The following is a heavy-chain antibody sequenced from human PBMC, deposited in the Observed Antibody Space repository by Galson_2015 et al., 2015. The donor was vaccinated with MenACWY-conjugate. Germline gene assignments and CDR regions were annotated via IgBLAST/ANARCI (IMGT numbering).Heavy chain of an antibody. D-gene: IGHD2-2*01. CDR2: INSDGSST. Sequence: SLRLSCAASGFTFSSYWMHWVRQAPGKGLVWVSLINSDGSSTGYADSVKGRFTISRDNAKNTLYLQMNSLRAEDTAVYYCAVYCSSTRCYGASGGYWGQGTQVTVSS. V-gene: IGHV3-74*01. J-gene: IGHJ4*02. CDR3: AVYCSSTRCYGASGGY. CDR1: GFTFSSYW.